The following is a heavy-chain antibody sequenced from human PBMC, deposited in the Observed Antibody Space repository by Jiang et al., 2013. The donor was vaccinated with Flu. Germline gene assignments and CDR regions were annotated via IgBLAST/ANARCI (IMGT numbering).Heavy chain of an antibody. Sequence: SGYTFTGYYMHWVRQAPGQGLEWMGWINPNSGGTNYAQKFQGWVTMTRDTSISTAYMELSRLRSDDTAVYYCARAAGEGNDYGGNPGGDWFDPWGQGTLVTVSS. CDR1: GYTFTGYY. D-gene: IGHD4-23*01. V-gene: IGHV1-2*04. J-gene: IGHJ5*02. CDR3: ARAAGEGNDYGGNPGGDWFDP. CDR2: INPNSGGT.